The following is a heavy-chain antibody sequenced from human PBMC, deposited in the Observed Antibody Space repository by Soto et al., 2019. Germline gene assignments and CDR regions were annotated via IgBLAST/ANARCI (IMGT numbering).Heavy chain of an antibody. CDR2: IYHSGST. Sequence: ETLSLTCAVSGYSISSGYYWGWIRQPPGKGLEWIGSIYHSGSTYYNPSLKSRVTISVDTSKNQFSLKLSSVTAADTAVYYCARVNNYSNNWFDPWGQGTLVTVSS. D-gene: IGHD4-4*01. CDR1: GYSISSGYY. V-gene: IGHV4-38-2*01. J-gene: IGHJ5*02. CDR3: ARVNNYSNNWFDP.